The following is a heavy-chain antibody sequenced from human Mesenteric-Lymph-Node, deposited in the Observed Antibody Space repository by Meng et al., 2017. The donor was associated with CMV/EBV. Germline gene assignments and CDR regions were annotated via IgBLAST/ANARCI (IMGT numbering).Heavy chain of an antibody. CDR1: GFTFSSYD. V-gene: IGHV3-30*02. J-gene: IGHJ5*01. Sequence: GGSLRLSCAASGFTFSSYDMSWVRQAPGKGLEWVAFLRLDGSRTYYADSVKGRFTISRDTSKNTLYLQMNSLRTEDTAVYYCAKDGGYSAYDPGWFDPWGQGTRVTVSS. CDR2: LRLDGSRT. CDR3: AKDGGYSAYDPGWFDP. D-gene: IGHD5-12*01.